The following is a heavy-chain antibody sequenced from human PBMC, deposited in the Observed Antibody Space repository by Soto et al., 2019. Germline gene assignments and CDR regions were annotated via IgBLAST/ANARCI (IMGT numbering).Heavy chain of an antibody. V-gene: IGHV4-4*02. CDR1: GGSISSSNW. D-gene: IGHD2-15*01. CDR2: IYHSGST. CDR3: ARSPPDFGVVVNWFGP. Sequence: PSETLSLTCAVSGGSISSSNWWSWVRQPPGKGLEWIGEIYHSGSTNYNPSLKSRVTISVDKSRNQFSLKLSSVTAADTAVYYCARSPPDFGVVVNWFGPWGQGTLVTVSS. J-gene: IGHJ5*02.